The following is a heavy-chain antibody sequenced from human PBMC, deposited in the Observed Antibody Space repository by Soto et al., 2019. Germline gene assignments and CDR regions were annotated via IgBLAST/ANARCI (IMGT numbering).Heavy chain of an antibody. D-gene: IGHD6-19*01. J-gene: IGHJ4*02. Sequence: QVQLQEWSAGLLKPSETLSLTCAVYGGSFSGYDWSWIRQPPGKGLEWIGEINHSGSTNYNPSLKSRVTISVDTSKNLFSLKLSSVTAADTAVYYCARGRRQFQAVATDYWSQGTLLTVSS. V-gene: IGHV4-34*01. CDR1: GGSFSGYD. CDR3: ARGRRQFQAVATDY. CDR2: INHSGST.